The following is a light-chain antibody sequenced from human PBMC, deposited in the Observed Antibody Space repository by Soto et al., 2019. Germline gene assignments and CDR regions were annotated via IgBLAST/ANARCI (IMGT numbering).Light chain of an antibody. V-gene: IGKV3-15*01. CDR3: QQYNDWPRT. J-gene: IGKJ5*01. Sequence: EIVMTQSPATLSVSPGESVTLSCRASQLFSSNLAWYQRRPGQAPSLLIYGSSTRATGVPPRFSGSASGTEFTLTISSLQSEDFGVYYCQQYNDWPRTFGQGTRLEIK. CDR1: QLFSSN. CDR2: GSS.